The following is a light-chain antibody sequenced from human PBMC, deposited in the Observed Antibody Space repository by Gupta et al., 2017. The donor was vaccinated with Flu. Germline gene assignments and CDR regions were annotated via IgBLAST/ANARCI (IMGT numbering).Light chain of an antibody. CDR1: QSVSSSY. CDR2: GAS. J-gene: IGKJ1*01. V-gene: IGKV3-20*01. CDR3: QQYGNSPRGT. Sequence: EIVLTQSPGTLSVSPGGRATLSCRASQSVSSSYLAWYQQKPGQAPRLLIYGASSRATGIPDRFSGSGSGTDFTLTISRLEPEDFAVYYCQQYGNSPRGTFGQGTKVEIK.